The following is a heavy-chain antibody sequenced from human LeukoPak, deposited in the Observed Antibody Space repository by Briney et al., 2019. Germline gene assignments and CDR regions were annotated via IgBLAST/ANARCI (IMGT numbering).Heavy chain of an antibody. V-gene: IGHV1-2*02. CDR3: ARVKFSSGYDRRFDP. CDR2: INPNTGDT. D-gene: IGHD5-12*01. Sequence: ASVKVSCKASGYTFTDYFMHWVRQAPGQGLEWMGWINPNTGDTNYAQKFQGRVTMTRDTSISTAYMELSRLRSDDTAVYYCARVKFSSGYDRRFDPWGQGTLVTVSS. CDR1: GYTFTDYF. J-gene: IGHJ5*02.